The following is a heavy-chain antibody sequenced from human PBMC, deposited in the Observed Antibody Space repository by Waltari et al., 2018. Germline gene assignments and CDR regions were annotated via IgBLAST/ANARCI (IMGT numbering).Heavy chain of an antibody. V-gene: IGHV4-4*02. J-gene: IGHJ4*02. CDR1: GDSMNTNYW. D-gene: IGHD5-12*01. CDR2: IHRSGRT. Sequence: QVQLQESGPGLVKPSGTLSLTCSVSGDSMNTNYWWSWVRQAPGKGLEWIGQIHRSGRTHYHPSLESRVATSIDTSKNEFSLEVTSATAADTAVYFCARDRGRGLYLDSWGQGILVTVS. CDR3: ARDRGRGLYLDS.